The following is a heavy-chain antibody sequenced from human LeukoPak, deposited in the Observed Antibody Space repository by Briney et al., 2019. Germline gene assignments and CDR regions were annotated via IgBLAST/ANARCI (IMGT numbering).Heavy chain of an antibody. CDR1: GFTFSSYA. Sequence: QTGGSLRLSCAASGFTFSSYAMSWVRQAPGKGLEWVSAISGSGGSTYYADSVKGRFTISRDNSKNTLYLQMNSLRAEDTAVYYCAKDRYSSLFGEGIWGQGTMVTVSS. CDR2: ISGSGGST. D-gene: IGHD6-13*01. J-gene: IGHJ3*02. CDR3: AKDRYSSLFGEGI. V-gene: IGHV3-23*01.